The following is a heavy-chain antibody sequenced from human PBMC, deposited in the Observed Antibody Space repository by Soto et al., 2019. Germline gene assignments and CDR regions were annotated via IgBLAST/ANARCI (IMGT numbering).Heavy chain of an antibody. D-gene: IGHD6-19*01. J-gene: IGHJ4*02. Sequence: GGSLRLSCAASGFTFSVLGMHWVRQAPGKGPEWVAVISYEGNNKHYADSVKGRFSISRDNAKNTLSLLMDSLRPEDTALYYCAKTITLSPSDDSRGRGALIDHWGQGTLVTVSS. CDR3: AKTITLSPSDDSRGRGALIDH. V-gene: IGHV3-30*18. CDR2: ISYEGNNK. CDR1: GFTFSVLG.